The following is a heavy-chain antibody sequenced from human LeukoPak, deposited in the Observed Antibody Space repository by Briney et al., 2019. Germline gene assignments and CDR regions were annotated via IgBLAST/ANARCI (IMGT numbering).Heavy chain of an antibody. CDR2: IYYSGST. Sequence: PSETLSLTYTVSGGSISSYYWSWIRQPPGKGLEWIRYIYYSGSTNYNPSLKSRVTISVDTSKNQFSLKLSSVTAADTAVYYCARLYSYGYAWGYYYYMDVWGKGTTVTVSS. CDR3: ARLYSYGYAWGYYYYMDV. D-gene: IGHD5-18*01. CDR1: GGSISSYY. V-gene: IGHV4-59*01. J-gene: IGHJ6*03.